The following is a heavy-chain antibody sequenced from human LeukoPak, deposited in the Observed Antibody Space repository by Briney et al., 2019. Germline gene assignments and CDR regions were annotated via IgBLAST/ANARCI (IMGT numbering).Heavy chain of an antibody. Sequence: ASVKVSCKASGGTFSSYAISWVRQAPGQGLEWMGGIIPIFGTANYAQKFQGRVTMTRNTSISTAYMELSSLRSEDTAVYYCARGRSSGWSYYYYYYGMDVWGQGTTVTVSS. D-gene: IGHD6-19*01. CDR1: GGTFSSYA. CDR3: ARGRSSGWSYYYYYYGMDV. J-gene: IGHJ6*02. V-gene: IGHV1-69*05. CDR2: IIPIFGTA.